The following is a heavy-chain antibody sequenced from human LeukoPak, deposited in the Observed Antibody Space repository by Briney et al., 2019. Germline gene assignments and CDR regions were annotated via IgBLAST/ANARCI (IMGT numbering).Heavy chain of an antibody. CDR2: ISSSSSCI. Sequence: GGSLRLSCAASGFTFSSYSMNWVRQAPGKGLEWVSSISSSSSCIYYADSVKGRFTISRDNAKNSLYLQMNSLRAEDTAVYYCATSGSYNWYFDLWGRGTLVTVSS. D-gene: IGHD1-26*01. V-gene: IGHV3-21*01. J-gene: IGHJ2*01. CDR1: GFTFSSYS. CDR3: ATSGSYNWYFDL.